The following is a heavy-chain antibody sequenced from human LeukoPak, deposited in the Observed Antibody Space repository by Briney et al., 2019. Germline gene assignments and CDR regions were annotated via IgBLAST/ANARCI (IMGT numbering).Heavy chain of an antibody. Sequence: GGSLRLSCAASGFTFNHAWMNWVRQAPGKGLEWVGRIKKTTDGATTNYAAPVKDRFTISRDDSKDTLFLQMNSLKTEDTAVCYCTTDFLKYGATFDYWGQGSLVTVSS. CDR2: IKKTTDGATT. CDR3: TTDFLKYGATFDY. V-gene: IGHV3-15*01. D-gene: IGHD4-17*01. J-gene: IGHJ4*02. CDR1: GFTFNHAW.